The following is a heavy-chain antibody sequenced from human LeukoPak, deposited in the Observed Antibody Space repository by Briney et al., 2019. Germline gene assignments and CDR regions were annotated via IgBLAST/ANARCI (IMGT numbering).Heavy chain of an antibody. CDR2: ISAYNGNT. CDR3: ARGHYYDSSGYYYAYYFDY. J-gene: IGHJ4*02. CDR1: GYSFTTYG. V-gene: IGHV1-18*01. D-gene: IGHD3-22*01. Sequence: ASVKVSCKASGYSFTTYGITWVRQAPGQGLEWMGWISAYNGNTNYAQNLQGRVTMTTDTSTSTAYMELRSLRSDDTAVYYCARGHYYDSSGYYYAYYFDYWGQGTLVTVSS.